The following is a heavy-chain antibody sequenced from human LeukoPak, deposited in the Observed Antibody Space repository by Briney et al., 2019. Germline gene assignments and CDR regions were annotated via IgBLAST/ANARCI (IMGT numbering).Heavy chain of an antibody. CDR3: ARAGSWKLNFDY. CDR1: GGSISSYY. D-gene: IGHD6-13*01. Sequence: SETLSLTCTVSGGSISSYYWSWIRQPPGKGLEWIRYIYYSGNTNYNPSLKTRVTISVDTSKNQFSLKLSSVTAADTAVYYCARAGSWKLNFDYWGQGTLVTVSS. CDR2: IYYSGNT. J-gene: IGHJ4*02. V-gene: IGHV4-59*01.